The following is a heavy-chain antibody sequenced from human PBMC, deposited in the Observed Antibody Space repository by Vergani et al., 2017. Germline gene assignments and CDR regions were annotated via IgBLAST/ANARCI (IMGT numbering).Heavy chain of an antibody. V-gene: IGHV3-15*01. CDR1: GFTFSNAW. J-gene: IGHJ5*02. CDR2: IKSKTDGGTT. D-gene: IGHD1-7*01. Sequence: EVQLVESGGGLVKPGGSLRLSCAASGFTFSNAWMSWVRQAPGKGLGWVGRIKSKTDGGTTDYAAPVKGRFTISRDDSKNTLYLQMNSLKTEDTAVYYCARDPTGTTIGWFDPWGQGTLVTVSS. CDR3: ARDPTGTTIGWFDP.